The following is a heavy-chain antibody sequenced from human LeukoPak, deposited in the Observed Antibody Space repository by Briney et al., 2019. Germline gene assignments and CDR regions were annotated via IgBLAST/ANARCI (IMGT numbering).Heavy chain of an antibody. CDR2: ISGSGGST. D-gene: IGHD3-22*01. J-gene: IGHJ6*02. Sequence: GGSLRLSCAASGFTFSSYAMRWVRQAPGKGLEWVSAISGSGGSTYYADSVKGRFTISRDNSKNTLYLQMNSLRAEDTAVYYCAKRNTMIVVVSTYYGMDVWGQGTTVTVSS. V-gene: IGHV3-23*01. CDR1: GFTFSSYA. CDR3: AKRNTMIVVVSTYYGMDV.